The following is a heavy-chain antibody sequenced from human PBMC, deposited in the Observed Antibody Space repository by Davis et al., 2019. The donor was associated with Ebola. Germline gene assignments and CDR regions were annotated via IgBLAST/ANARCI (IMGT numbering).Heavy chain of an antibody. D-gene: IGHD2-8*02. CDR3: ARGNSTARFPDI. Sequence: ASVKVSCKASGFTLSRFTFIWVRQVPGQGPEWMGAITIHTGNSNSAPKFQTRVTMTADTRTNTVYLQLKRLTSDDTAVYYCARGNSTARFPDIWGQGSLVTVSS. V-gene: IGHV1-18*04. J-gene: IGHJ4*02. CDR2: ITIHTGNS. CDR1: GFTLSRFT.